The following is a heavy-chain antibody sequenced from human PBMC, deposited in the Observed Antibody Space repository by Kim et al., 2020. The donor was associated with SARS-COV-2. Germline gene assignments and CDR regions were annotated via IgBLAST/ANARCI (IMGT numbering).Heavy chain of an antibody. J-gene: IGHJ4*02. Sequence: YADPVKGRFTTSRDNSKDTLYLQMNSLGAGDTAVYYCARDRGGTLGGFDYWGQGTLVTVSS. D-gene: IGHD2-15*01. CDR3: ARDRGGTLGGFDY. V-gene: IGHV3-30*01.